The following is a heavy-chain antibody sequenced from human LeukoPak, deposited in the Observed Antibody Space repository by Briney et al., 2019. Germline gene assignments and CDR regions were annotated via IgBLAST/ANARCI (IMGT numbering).Heavy chain of an antibody. V-gene: IGHV3-21*01. Sequence: GGSLRLSCAASGFTFDDYAMHWVRQAPGKGLEWVSSISSSSSYIYYADSVKGRFTISRDNAKNSLYLQMNSLRAEDTAVYYCARAVVVPGYYYMDVWGKGTTVTVSS. CDR3: ARAVVVPGYYYMDV. CDR1: GFTFDDYA. J-gene: IGHJ6*03. D-gene: IGHD2-2*01. CDR2: ISSSSSYI.